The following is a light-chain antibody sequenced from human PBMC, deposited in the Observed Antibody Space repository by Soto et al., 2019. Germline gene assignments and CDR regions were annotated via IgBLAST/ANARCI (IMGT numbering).Light chain of an antibody. CDR1: QSVSSSY. V-gene: IGKV3-20*01. J-gene: IGKJ2*01. CDR2: GAS. CDR3: QQYDNPPPNV. Sequence: EIVLTQSPGTLSLSPGERATLSCRASQSVSSSYLAWYQQKPGQAPRVLIHGASSRATGIPDRFSGSGSGKDFTLTISRLEPEDFAVYFCQQYDNPPPNVFGQGTKVDIK.